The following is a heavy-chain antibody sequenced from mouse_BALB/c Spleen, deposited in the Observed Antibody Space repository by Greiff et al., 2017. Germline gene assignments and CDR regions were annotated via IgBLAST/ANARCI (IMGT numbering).Heavy chain of an antibody. D-gene: IGHD1-2*01. CDR2: INPYNGDT. CDR3: ARPSTATAMDY. CDR1: GYSFTGYF. J-gene: IGHJ4*01. V-gene: IGHV1-20*02. Sequence: EVQLQQSGPELVKPGASVKISCKASGYSFTGYFMNWVMQSHGKRLEWIGRINPYNGDTFYNQKFKGKATLTVDKSSSTAHMELRSLASEDSAVYYCARPSTATAMDYWGQGTSVTVSS.